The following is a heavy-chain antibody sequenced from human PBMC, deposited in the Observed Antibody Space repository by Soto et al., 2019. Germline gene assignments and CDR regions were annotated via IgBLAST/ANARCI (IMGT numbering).Heavy chain of an antibody. J-gene: IGHJ3*02. Sequence: PGESLKISCKGSGYTFSNYWIDWVRQMPGKGLEWMGIIYPGDSDTRYSPSFQGQVTISVDKSITTAYLQWSSLQASDTAMYYCARRRDGGSYNAFDIWGQGTMVTVSS. CDR2: IYPGDSDT. CDR1: GYTFSNYW. D-gene: IGHD1-26*01. CDR3: ARRRDGGSYNAFDI. V-gene: IGHV5-51*01.